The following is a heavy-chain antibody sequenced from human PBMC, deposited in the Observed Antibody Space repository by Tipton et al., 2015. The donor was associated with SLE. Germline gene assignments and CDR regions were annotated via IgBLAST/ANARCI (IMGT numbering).Heavy chain of an antibody. CDR2: IYYSGVT. J-gene: IGHJ4*02. V-gene: IGHV4-59*01. Sequence: TLSLTCTVPGGSISSYYWSWIRQPPGKGLEWIGYIYYSGVTNYNPSLKSRVTISVDTSKNQFSLRLTSVTAADTAVYYCVRVEGAYDQFYFDSWGQGALVTVSS. CDR1: GGSISSYY. D-gene: IGHD5-12*01. CDR3: VRVEGAYDQFYFDS.